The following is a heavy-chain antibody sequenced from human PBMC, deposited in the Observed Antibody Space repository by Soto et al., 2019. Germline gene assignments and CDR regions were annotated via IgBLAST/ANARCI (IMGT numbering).Heavy chain of an antibody. CDR2: IYYSGST. V-gene: IGHV4-59*01. D-gene: IGHD6-19*01. CDR3: ARDSSYSSGWYSASWFDP. Sequence: PSETLSLTCTVSGGSISSYYWSWIRQPPGKGLEWIGYIYYSGSTNYNPSLKSRVTISVDTSKNQFSLKLSSVIAADTAVYYCARDSSYSSGWYSASWFDPWGQGTLVTVSS. CDR1: GGSISSYY. J-gene: IGHJ5*02.